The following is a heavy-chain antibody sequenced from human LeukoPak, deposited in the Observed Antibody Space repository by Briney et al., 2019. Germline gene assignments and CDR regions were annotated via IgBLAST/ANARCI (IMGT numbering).Heavy chain of an antibody. D-gene: IGHD5-24*01. V-gene: IGHV3-30*03. CDR1: GFTFSSYG. Sequence: PGRSLRLSWAASGFTFSSYGMHWVRQAPGKGLEWVAVISYDGSNKYYADSVEGRFTISRDNSKNTLYLQMNSLRAEDTAVYYCASQDRRDLHLFDYWGQGTLVTVSS. J-gene: IGHJ4*02. CDR2: ISYDGSNK. CDR3: ASQDRRDLHLFDY.